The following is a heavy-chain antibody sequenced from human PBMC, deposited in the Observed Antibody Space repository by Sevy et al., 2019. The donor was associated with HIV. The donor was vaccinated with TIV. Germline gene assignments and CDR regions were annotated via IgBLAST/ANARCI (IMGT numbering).Heavy chain of an antibody. CDR3: AREGYYGSGSLDY. J-gene: IGHJ4*02. Sequence: ASVKVSCKTSGYTFTTYGIIWVRQAPGQGLEWMGWISTYNGNINYAQRLQDRVTMTTDTSTTTAYMELRSLTFDDTAVYYCAREGYYGSGSLDYWGQGTLVTVSS. V-gene: IGHV1-18*04. D-gene: IGHD3-10*01. CDR2: ISTYNGNI. CDR1: GYTFTTYG.